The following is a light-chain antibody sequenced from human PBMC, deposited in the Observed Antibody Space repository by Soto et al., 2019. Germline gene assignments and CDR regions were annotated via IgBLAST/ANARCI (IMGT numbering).Light chain of an antibody. V-gene: IGKV1-39*01. CDR3: QQSYSTPIT. CDR1: QSISSY. J-gene: IGKJ5*01. Sequence: DIQMTQSPSSLSASVGDRVTITCRARQSISSYLNWYQQKPGKAPKLLIYAASSLQSGVPSRFSGSGSGTDFTLTISSLQPEDFETYYCQQSYSTPITFGQGTRLEIK. CDR2: AAS.